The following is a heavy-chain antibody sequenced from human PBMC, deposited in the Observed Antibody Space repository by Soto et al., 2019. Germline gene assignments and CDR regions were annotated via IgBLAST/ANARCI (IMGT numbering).Heavy chain of an antibody. CDR3: AREGYSGYSYYGMDV. V-gene: IGHV4-59*01. Sequence: SETLSLTCTVSGGSMTSYYWNWIRQPPGKGLEWIGYIYYNGSPNYNPSLKSRVTISADTSKNQFSLKLSSVTAADTAVYYCAREGYSGYSYYGMDVWGQGTTVTVSS. CDR2: IYYNGSP. D-gene: IGHD5-12*01. J-gene: IGHJ6*02. CDR1: GGSMTSYY.